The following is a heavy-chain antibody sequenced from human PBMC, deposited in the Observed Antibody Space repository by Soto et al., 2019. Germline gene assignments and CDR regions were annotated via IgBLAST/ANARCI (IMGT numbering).Heavy chain of an antibody. V-gene: IGHV4-30-4*01. CDR1: GGSISSGDYY. CDR3: XXXXXXXXXFDY. J-gene: IGHJ4*02. CDR2: IYYSGST. Sequence: QVQLQESGPGLVKPSQTLSLTCTVSGGSISSGDYYWSWIRQPPGKGLEWIGYIYYSGSTYYNPSLKSRVTISVDTSKNQFSLKLSSVTAADTXXXXXXXXXXXXXXFDYWGQGTLVTVSS.